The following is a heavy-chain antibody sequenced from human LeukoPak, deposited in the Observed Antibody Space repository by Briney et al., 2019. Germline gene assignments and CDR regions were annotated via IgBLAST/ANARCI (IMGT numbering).Heavy chain of an antibody. V-gene: IGHV4-34*01. CDR2: INHSGST. CDR3: ARGRSAFDI. J-gene: IGHJ3*02. CDR1: GGSFSGYY. Sequence: PSETLSLTCAVYGGSFSGYYWSWIRQPPGKGLEWIGEINHSGSTNYNPSLKSRVTISVDTSKNQFSLKLGSVTAADTAVYYCARGRSAFDIWGQGTMVTVSS.